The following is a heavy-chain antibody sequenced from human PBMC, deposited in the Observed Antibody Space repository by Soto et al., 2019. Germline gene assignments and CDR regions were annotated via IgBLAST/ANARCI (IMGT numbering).Heavy chain of an antibody. J-gene: IGHJ4*02. V-gene: IGHV3-23*01. CDR1: GFTFTSYA. D-gene: IGHD3-3*01. Sequence: GGSLRLSCAASGFTFTSYAMSWVRQAPGKGLEWVSAISGSGGSTYYADSVKGRFTISRDNSKNTLYLQMNSLRAEDTAVYYCAKDLITIFGIPDFHWGQGTLVTVSS. CDR3: AKDLITIFGIPDFH. CDR2: ISGSGGST.